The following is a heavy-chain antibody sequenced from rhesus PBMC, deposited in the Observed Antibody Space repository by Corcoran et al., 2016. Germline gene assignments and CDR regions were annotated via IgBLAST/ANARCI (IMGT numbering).Heavy chain of an antibody. J-gene: IGHJ4*01. V-gene: IGHV3-14*01. D-gene: IGHD3-9*01. CDR3: AGDLITRMITVTGPADY. CDR2: INSAGSST. CDR1: GFTFSSYW. Sequence: GESGGGLVKPGGSLRLSCAASGFTFSSYWMHWVRQAPGKGLEWISAINSAGSSTYYADSVKGRFTISRENAKNTLYLQMDGLRAEDTAVYYCAGDLITRMITVTGPADYWGPGVLGTVSS.